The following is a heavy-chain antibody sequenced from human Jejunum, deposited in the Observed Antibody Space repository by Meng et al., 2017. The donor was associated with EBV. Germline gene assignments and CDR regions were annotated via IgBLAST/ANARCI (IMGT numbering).Heavy chain of an antibody. D-gene: IGHD2-2*01. V-gene: IGHV1-46*01. CDR1: GYTFTGHW. CDR2: INPNDGST. Sequence: QVQLVQSGAEVTKPGDSVKVSCKTSGYTFTGHWVHWVRQAPGQGLEWMGIINPNDGSTSHAQKFQGRVTMTRDTSTSRVYMELSSLTSEDTAVYYCARDISSSTGWWLDPWGQGTLVTVSS. CDR3: ARDISSSTGWWLDP. J-gene: IGHJ5*02.